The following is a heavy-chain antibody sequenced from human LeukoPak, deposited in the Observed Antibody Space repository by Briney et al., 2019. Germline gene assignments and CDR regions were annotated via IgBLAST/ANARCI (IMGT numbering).Heavy chain of an antibody. D-gene: IGHD3-22*01. CDR3: ASSQYYDRSGYFDY. CDR1: NGSISSGAYY. J-gene: IGHJ4*02. V-gene: IGHV4-31*03. Sequence: SETLSLTCSVANGSISSGAYYWSWIRQHPGKGLEWIGYIFHSGNTYYNPALKSRVTISVDTSKNQFSLKLSSVTAADTAVYYCASSQYYDRSGYFDYWGQGTLVTVSS. CDR2: IFHSGNT.